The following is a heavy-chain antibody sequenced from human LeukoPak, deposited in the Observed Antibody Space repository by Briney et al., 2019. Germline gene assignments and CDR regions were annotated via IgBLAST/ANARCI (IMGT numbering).Heavy chain of an antibody. D-gene: IGHD3-22*01. CDR1: SGSISSYY. CDR3: ARTYYYDSSGFHDAFDI. Sequence: SETLSLTCTVSSGSISSYYWSWIRQPPGKGLEWIGYIYYSGSTNYNPSLKSRVTISVDTSKNQFSLKLSSVTAADTAVYYCARTYYYDSSGFHDAFDIWGQGTMVTVSS. CDR2: IYYSGST. J-gene: IGHJ3*02. V-gene: IGHV4-59*08.